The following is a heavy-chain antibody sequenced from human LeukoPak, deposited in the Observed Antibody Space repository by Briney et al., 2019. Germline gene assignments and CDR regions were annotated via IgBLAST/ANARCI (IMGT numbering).Heavy chain of an antibody. CDR2: LFHSGNT. V-gene: IGHV4-38-2*02. J-gene: IGHJ4*02. Sequence: SETLSLTCTVSGSSISSGYYWGWIRQPPGKGLEWIASLFHSGNTYYNPSLKSRVSISMDTSKNHFSLKLTSVTAADTAVYYCASPYTTGTFPDYWGQGILVTVSS. CDR1: GSSISSGYY. D-gene: IGHD1-1*01. CDR3: ASPYTTGTFPDY.